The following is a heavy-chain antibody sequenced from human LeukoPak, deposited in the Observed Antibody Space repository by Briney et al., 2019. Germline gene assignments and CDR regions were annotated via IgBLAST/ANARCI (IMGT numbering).Heavy chain of an antibody. Sequence: PGGSLRLSCAASGFTVSSYGMSWVRQAPGKGLEWVSAISGSGGSTYYADSVKGRFTISGDNSKNTLYLQMNSLRAEDTAVYYCAKGRRYYDILTGYYEYYFDYWGQGTLVTVSS. CDR2: ISGSGGST. D-gene: IGHD3-9*01. CDR3: AKGRRYYDILTGYYEYYFDY. J-gene: IGHJ4*02. CDR1: GFTVSSYG. V-gene: IGHV3-23*01.